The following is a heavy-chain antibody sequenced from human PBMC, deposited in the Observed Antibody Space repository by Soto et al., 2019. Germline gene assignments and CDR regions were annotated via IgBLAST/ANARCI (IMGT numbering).Heavy chain of an antibody. CDR1: GGSISSSSYY. CDR3: ARRSVAGTNWFDP. V-gene: IGHV4-39*01. Sequence: QLQLQESGPGLVKPSETLYLTCTVSGGSISSSSYYWGWIRQPPGQGLEWIWSIYYSGSTYYNPSRRSRATVSVDRSKNQFSRKLISVTAADTAVYYCARRSVAGTNWFDPWGQGTLVTVSS. CDR2: IYYSGST. J-gene: IGHJ5*02. D-gene: IGHD6-19*01.